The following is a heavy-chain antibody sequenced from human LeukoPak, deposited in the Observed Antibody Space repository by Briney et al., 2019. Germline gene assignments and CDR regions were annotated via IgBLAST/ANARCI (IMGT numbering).Heavy chain of an antibody. V-gene: IGHV3-11*01. CDR3: ARARYYDSSGYFGY. J-gene: IGHJ4*02. CDR2: ISSSGSTI. CDR1: GFTFSDYY. D-gene: IGHD3-22*01. Sequence: PGGSLRLSCAASGFTFSDYYMSWIRQAPGKGLEWVSYISSSGSTIYYADSVKGRFTISRDNAKNSLCLQMNSLRAEDTAVYYCARARYYDSSGYFGYWGQGTLVTVSS.